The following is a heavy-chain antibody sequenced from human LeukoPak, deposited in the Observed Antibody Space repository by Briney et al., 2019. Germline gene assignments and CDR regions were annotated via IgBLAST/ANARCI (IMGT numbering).Heavy chain of an antibody. CDR3: ARGPYSYDSSGAFDI. Sequence: SETLSLTCTVYGGSLSGYYWNWIRQPPGKGLEWIGEINHSGSAHYKPSLESRVTISVDTSKNQFSLKLSSVTAADTAVYFCARGPYSYDSSGAFDIWGQGTMVTVSS. CDR2: INHSGSA. V-gene: IGHV4-34*01. D-gene: IGHD3-22*01. J-gene: IGHJ3*02. CDR1: GGSLSGYY.